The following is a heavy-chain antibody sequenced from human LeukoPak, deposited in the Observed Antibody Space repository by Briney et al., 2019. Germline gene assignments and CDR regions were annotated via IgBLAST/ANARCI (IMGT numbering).Heavy chain of an antibody. Sequence: GASVKVSCKASGYTFTSYGISWVRQAPGQGLEWMGWISTYNGNTNYAQKLQGRVTMTTDTSTSTAYMELRSLRPDDTAVYYCARVEIGLRYFDWLLPIDYWGQGTLVTVSS. CDR1: GYTFTSYG. CDR3: ARVEIGLRYFDWLLPIDY. J-gene: IGHJ4*02. D-gene: IGHD3-9*01. CDR2: ISTYNGNT. V-gene: IGHV1-18*04.